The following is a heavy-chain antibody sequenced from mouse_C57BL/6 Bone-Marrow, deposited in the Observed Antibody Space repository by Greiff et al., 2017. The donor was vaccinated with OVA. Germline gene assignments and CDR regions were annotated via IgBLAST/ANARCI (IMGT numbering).Heavy chain of an antibody. V-gene: IGHV5-16*01. Sequence: EVKLMESEGGLVQPGSSMKLSCTASGFTFSDYYMAWVRQVPEKGLEWVANINYDGSSTYYLDSLKSRFIISRDNAKNNLYLQMSSLKSEDTATYYCAREGGGYYAMDYWGQGTSVTVSS. D-gene: IGHD1-1*02. J-gene: IGHJ4*01. CDR1: GFTFSDYY. CDR2: INYDGSST. CDR3: AREGGGYYAMDY.